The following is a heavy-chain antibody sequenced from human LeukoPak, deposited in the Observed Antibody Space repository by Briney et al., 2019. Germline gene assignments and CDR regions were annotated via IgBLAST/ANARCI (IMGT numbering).Heavy chain of an antibody. CDR2: ISSSGSTI. V-gene: IGHV3-48*03. J-gene: IGHJ4*02. CDR1: GFTFSSYE. D-gene: IGHD3-10*01. CDR3: ARVGGITMVRGVNTDDY. Sequence: PGGSLRLSCAASGFTFSSYEMNWVRQAPGKGLEWVSYISSSGSTIYYADSVKGRFTISRDNAKNSLYLQMNSLRAEDTAVYYCARVGGITMVRGVNTDDYWGQGTLVTVSS.